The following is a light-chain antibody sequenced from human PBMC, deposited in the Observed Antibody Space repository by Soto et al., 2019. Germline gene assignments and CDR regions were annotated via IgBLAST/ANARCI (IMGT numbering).Light chain of an antibody. J-gene: IGLJ1*01. V-gene: IGLV2-14*01. CDR1: SSDVGGYNY. CDR3: TSDTSRSGRV. CDR2: DVN. Sequence: QSALTQPASVSGSPGQSITISCTGTSSDVGGYNYVSWYQQHPGKAPKLMIYDVNKRPSGVSNRSSAYNSGNAASLTISGLQADDADDYYCTSDTSRSGRVFGTGTKLTVL.